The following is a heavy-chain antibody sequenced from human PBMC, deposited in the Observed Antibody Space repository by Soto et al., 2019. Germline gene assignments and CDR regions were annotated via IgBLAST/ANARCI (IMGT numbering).Heavy chain of an antibody. D-gene: IGHD3-10*01. J-gene: IGHJ5*02. CDR1: GGSISSSSYY. Sequence: SETLSLTCTVSGGSISSSSYYWGWIRQPPGKGLEWIGSIYYSGSTYYNPSLKSRVTISVDTSKNQFSLKLSSVTAADTAVYYCAASRYYYGSGSYYSLSWFDPWGQGTLVTVS. CDR2: IYYSGST. V-gene: IGHV4-39*01. CDR3: AASRYYYGSGSYYSLSWFDP.